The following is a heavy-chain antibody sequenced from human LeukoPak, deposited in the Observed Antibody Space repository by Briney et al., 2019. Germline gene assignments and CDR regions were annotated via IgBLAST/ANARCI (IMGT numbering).Heavy chain of an antibody. Sequence: GGSLRLSCAASGFTFDDYAMHWVRQGPGKGLEWVSGISWNSGGIDYADSVKGRFTISRDNSKNTLYLQMNSLRAADTAVYYCAKDPTHYRVWDDYNSTVLSYWGQGTLVTVSS. CDR3: AKDPTHYRVWDDYNSTVLSY. CDR1: GFTFDDYA. J-gene: IGHJ4*02. V-gene: IGHV3-9*01. CDR2: ISWNSGGI. D-gene: IGHD3-22*01.